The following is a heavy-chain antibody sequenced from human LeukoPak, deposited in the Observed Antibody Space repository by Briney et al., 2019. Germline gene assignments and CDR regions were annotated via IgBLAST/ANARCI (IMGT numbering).Heavy chain of an antibody. CDR1: GFTFSSYA. D-gene: IGHD3-10*01. Sequence: GSLRLSCSASGFTFSSYAMHWVRQPPGKGLEWIGFIYYSGSTNYNPSLKSRITISIDTSKNQFSLELTSVTPADTAVYYCARVGQRTVGYYYGSGNSPTFDPWGQGILVTVSS. J-gene: IGHJ5*02. V-gene: IGHV4-59*01. CDR2: IYYSGST. CDR3: ARVGQRTVGYYYGSGNSPTFDP.